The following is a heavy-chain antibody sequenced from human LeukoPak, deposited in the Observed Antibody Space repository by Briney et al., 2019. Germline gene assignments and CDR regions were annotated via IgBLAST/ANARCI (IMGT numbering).Heavy chain of an antibody. CDR3: ARGTQITMVRGATNWFDP. D-gene: IGHD3-10*01. J-gene: IGHJ5*02. CDR2: IYHSGST. V-gene: IGHV4-38-2*02. CDR1: GYSISSGYY. Sequence: SETLSLTCTVSGYSISSGYYWGWIRQAPGKGPEWIGSIYHSGSTLYNPSLKSRVTISVDTSKSQFSLKLTSVTAADTAVYYCARGTQITMVRGATNWFDPWGQGTLVTVSS.